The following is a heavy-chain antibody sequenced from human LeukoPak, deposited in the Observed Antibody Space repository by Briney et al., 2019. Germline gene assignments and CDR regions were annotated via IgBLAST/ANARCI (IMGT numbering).Heavy chain of an antibody. D-gene: IGHD2-2*01. CDR1: GGSISSSSYY. Sequence: SETLSLTCTVSGGSISSSSYYWGWIRQPPGKGLEWIGSIYYSGSTYYNPSLKSRVTISVDTSKNQFSLKLSSVTAADTAVYYCARGSSTTPSWFDPWGQGTLVTVSS. CDR3: ARGSSTTPSWFDP. V-gene: IGHV4-39*01. J-gene: IGHJ5*02. CDR2: IYYSGST.